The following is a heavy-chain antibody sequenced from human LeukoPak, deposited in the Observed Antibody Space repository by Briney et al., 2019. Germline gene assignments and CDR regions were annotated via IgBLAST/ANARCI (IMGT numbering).Heavy chain of an antibody. J-gene: IGHJ3*02. Sequence: SETLSLTCTVSGGSISSYYWSWIRQPPGKGLEWIGYIYYSGSTNYNPSLKSRVTISVDTSKNQFSLKLSSVTAADTAVYYCARDPSLVVTGAFDIWGQGTMVTVSS. D-gene: IGHD3-22*01. CDR1: GGSISSYY. V-gene: IGHV4-59*12. CDR2: IYYSGST. CDR3: ARDPSLVVTGAFDI.